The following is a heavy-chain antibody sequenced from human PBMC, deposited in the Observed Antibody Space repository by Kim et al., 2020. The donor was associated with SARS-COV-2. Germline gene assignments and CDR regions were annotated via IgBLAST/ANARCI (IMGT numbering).Heavy chain of an antibody. V-gene: IGHV4-34*01. CDR1: GGSFSGYY. Sequence: SETLSLTCAVYGGSFSGYYWSWIRQPPGKGLEWIGEINHSGSTNYNPSLKSRVTISVDTSKNQFSLKLSSVTAADTAVYYCARGRRITMVRGVISPLLDVWGQGTTVTVSS. CDR2: INHSGST. D-gene: IGHD3-10*01. J-gene: IGHJ6*02. CDR3: ARGRRITMVRGVISPLLDV.